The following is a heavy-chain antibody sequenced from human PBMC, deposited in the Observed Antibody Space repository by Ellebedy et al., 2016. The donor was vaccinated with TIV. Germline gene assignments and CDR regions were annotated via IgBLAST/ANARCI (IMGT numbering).Heavy chain of an antibody. J-gene: IGHJ6*02. D-gene: IGHD1-26*01. CDR1: GFTFDTYS. CDR3: ARALAGGSDYRYYGMDV. Sequence: GESLKISCAATGFTFDTYSMNWVRQAPGKGLEWVSSISSGSGYIWYADSVKGRFTISRDNARDSLYLQLNSLRAEDTAVYYSARALAGGSDYRYYGMDVWGQGTTVTISS. CDR2: ISSGSGYI. V-gene: IGHV3-21*01.